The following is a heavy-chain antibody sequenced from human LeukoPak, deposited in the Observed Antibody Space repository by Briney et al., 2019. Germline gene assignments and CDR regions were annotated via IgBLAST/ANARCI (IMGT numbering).Heavy chain of an antibody. CDR2: ISGSGGST. V-gene: IGHV3-23*01. D-gene: IGHD4-17*01. CDR1: GFAFSSYA. CDR3: AKGLRNYYYYGMDV. Sequence: GESLRLSCAASGFAFSSYAMNWVRQAPGKGLEWVSAISGSGGSTYYADSVEGRFTISRDNSKNTLYLQMNSLRAEDTAVYYCAKGLRNYYYYGMDVWGQGTTVTVSS. J-gene: IGHJ6*02.